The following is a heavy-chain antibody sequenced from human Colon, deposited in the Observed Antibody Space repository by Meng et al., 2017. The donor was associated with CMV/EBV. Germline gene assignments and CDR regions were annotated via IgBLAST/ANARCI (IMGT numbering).Heavy chain of an antibody. Sequence: GESLKISCAASGFTFSSYSMNWVRQAPGKGLEWVSSISSSSSYIYYADSVKGRFTISRDNAKNSLYLQMNSLRAEDTAVYYCASPPDIVVPDNWFDPWGQGTLVTVSS. CDR1: GFTFSSYS. CDR3: ASPPDIVVPDNWFDP. V-gene: IGHV3-21*01. D-gene: IGHD2-2*01. J-gene: IGHJ5*02. CDR2: ISSSSSYI.